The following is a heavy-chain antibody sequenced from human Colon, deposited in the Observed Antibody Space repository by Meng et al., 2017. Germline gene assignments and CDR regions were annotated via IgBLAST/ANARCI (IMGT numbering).Heavy chain of an antibody. CDR2: IHPSGST. CDR1: GGSFSDYY. V-gene: IGHV4-34*01. Sequence: HPRQWGPGLFKTSGTPSLTCAVHGGSFSDYYLTWIRQPPGKGLEWVGEIHPSGSTYYSPSLQSRVTITLDTSKNQFSLTLSSMTAADTAVYYCARGVDWAKSGNFWGQGTLVTVSS. CDR3: ARGVDWAKSGNF. J-gene: IGHJ4*02. D-gene: IGHD3-9*01.